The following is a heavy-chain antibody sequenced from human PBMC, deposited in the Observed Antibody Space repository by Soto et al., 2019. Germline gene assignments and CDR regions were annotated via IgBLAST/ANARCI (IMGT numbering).Heavy chain of an antibody. V-gene: IGHV3-21*01. CDR2: ISSSSSYI. D-gene: IGHD6-6*01. J-gene: IGHJ6*02. CDR3: ARDEYSSSSSYYYYGMDV. CDR1: GFTFSSYS. Sequence: GGSLRLSCAASGFTFSSYSMNWVRQAPGKGLEWVSSISSSSSYIYYADSVKGRFTISRDNAKNSLYLQMNSLRAEDTAVYYCARDEYSSSSSYYYYGMDVWGQGTTVTVSS.